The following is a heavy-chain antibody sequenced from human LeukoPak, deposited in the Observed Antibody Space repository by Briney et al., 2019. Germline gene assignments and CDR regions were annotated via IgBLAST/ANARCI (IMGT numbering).Heavy chain of an antibody. CDR3: AREAGAFDY. D-gene: IGHD1-26*01. CDR2: INPSDGSR. J-gene: IGHJ4*02. Sequence: ASVTVSCTTSGYTFTSNYMDWMRQAPGQGLEWMGVINPSDGSRTYAQKFQGRVTLTRDTSTTTVHMELSSLTSDDTAVYYCAREAGAFDYWGQGTLVTVSS. V-gene: IGHV1-46*01. CDR1: GYTFTSNY.